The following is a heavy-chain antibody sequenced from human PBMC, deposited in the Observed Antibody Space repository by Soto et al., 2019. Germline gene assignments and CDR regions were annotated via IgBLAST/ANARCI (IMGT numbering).Heavy chain of an antibody. CDR2: IYYTGST. D-gene: IGHD3-16*01. J-gene: IGHJ3*02. CDR1: GGSIKSAGYY. CDR3: ARFGKFQVSLGAFDI. V-gene: IGHV4-31*03. Sequence: QVQLQESGPGLVKSSQTLSLTCTVSGGSIKSAGYYWTWIRQHPGKGLEWVGYIYYTGSTYYNPSLKSRVFISMDTSKNQFSLRPSSLTAADTAVYYCARFGKFQVSLGAFDIWGQGTRSTVSS.